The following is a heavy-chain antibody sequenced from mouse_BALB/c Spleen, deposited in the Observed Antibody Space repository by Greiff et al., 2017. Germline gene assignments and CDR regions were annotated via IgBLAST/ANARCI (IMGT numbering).Heavy chain of an antibody. D-gene: IGHD2-3*01. V-gene: IGHV6-6*02. CDR3: TRGGWLLHAMDY. Sequence: EVKLMESGGGLVQPGGSMKLSCVASGFTFSNYWMNWVRQSPEKGLEWVAEIRLKSNNYATHYAESVKGRFTISRDDSKSSVYLQMNNLRAEDTGIYYCTRGGWLLHAMDYWGQGTSVTVSS. J-gene: IGHJ4*01. CDR2: IRLKSNNYAT. CDR1: GFTFSNYW.